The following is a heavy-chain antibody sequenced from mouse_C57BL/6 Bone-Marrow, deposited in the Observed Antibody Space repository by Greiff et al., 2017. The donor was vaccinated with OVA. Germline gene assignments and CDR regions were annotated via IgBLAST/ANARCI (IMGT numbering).Heavy chain of an antibody. CDR3: TRDGGLRYAMDY. J-gene: IGHJ4*01. V-gene: IGHV1-15*01. CDR1: GYTFTDYE. Sequence: QVHVKQSGAELVRPGASVTLSCKASGYTFTDYEMHWVKQTPVHGLEWIGAIDPETGGTAYNQKFKGKAILTADKSSSTAYMELRSLTSEDSAVYYCTRDGGLRYAMDYWGQGTSVTVSS. D-gene: IGHD2-4*01. CDR2: IDPETGGT.